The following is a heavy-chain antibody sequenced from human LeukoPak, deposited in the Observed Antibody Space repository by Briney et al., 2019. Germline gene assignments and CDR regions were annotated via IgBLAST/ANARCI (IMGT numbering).Heavy chain of an antibody. J-gene: IGHJ4*02. Sequence: SETLSLTCTVSGGSISSYYWSWIRQPRGKGLEWIGYMFYSGSTNYNPSLKSRVTISVDTSKNQFSLKLSSVTAADTAVYYCARGGVGALDYWGQGTLVTVSS. CDR2: MFYSGST. V-gene: IGHV4-59*01. CDR1: GGSISSYY. CDR3: ARGGVGALDY. D-gene: IGHD1-26*01.